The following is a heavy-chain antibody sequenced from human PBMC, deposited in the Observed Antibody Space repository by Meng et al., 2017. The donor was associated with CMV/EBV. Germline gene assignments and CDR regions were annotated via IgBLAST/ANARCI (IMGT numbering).Heavy chain of an antibody. CDR1: GGSFSGYY. CDR2: INHSGST. V-gene: IGHV4-34*01. Sequence: QVPLQTLGSGLLKPSETLSLPGAVYGGSFSGYYWSCIRQPPGKGLEWIGEINHSGSTNYNPSLKSRVTISVDTSKNQFSLKLSSVTAADTAVYYCARGGNWFDPWGQGTLVTVSS. CDR3: ARGGNWFDP. J-gene: IGHJ5*02.